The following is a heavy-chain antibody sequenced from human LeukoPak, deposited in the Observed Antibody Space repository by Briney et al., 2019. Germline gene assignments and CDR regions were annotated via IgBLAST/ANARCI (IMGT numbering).Heavy chain of an antibody. D-gene: IGHD3-10*01. CDR2: ISYDGSNK. CDR3: ARDAYYYGSGSYYAYYFDY. Sequence: GGSLRLSCAASGFTFSSYAMHWVRQAPGKGLGLVAVISYDGSNKYYADSVKGRFTISRDTSKNTLYLQMNSLRAKDTAVYYCARDAYYYGSGSYYAYYFDYWGQGTLVTVSS. CDR1: GFTFSSYA. V-gene: IGHV3-30*04. J-gene: IGHJ4*02.